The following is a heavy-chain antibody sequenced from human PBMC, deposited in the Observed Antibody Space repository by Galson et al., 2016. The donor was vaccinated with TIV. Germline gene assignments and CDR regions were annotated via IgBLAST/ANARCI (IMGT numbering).Heavy chain of an antibody. D-gene: IGHD3-22*01. Sequence: SLRLSCAASGFTVSSYSMPWVRQAPGKGLEWVATITYDGRNQYYADSVKGRFTISRDNSKNTLSLQMNSLRTEDTAVFYCSTERVYDSSVLCSFDIWGRGTKVTVSS. CDR1: GFTVSSYS. V-gene: IGHV3-30*04. J-gene: IGHJ3*02. CDR3: STERVYDSSVLCSFDI. CDR2: ITYDGRNQ.